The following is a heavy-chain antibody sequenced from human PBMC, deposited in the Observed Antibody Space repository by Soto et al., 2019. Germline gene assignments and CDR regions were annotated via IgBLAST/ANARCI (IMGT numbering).Heavy chain of an antibody. Sequence: VQVSCNSSGYTFTSYGISWVRQAPGQGLEWMGWISAYNGNANYAQKPQGRVTMTTDTSTSTAYMELRSLRSDDTAVYYCARDLRTPGYYGMDVWGQGTTVTVSS. J-gene: IGHJ6*02. V-gene: IGHV1-18*01. CDR3: ARDLRTPGYYGMDV. CDR2: ISAYNGNA. CDR1: GYTFTSYG.